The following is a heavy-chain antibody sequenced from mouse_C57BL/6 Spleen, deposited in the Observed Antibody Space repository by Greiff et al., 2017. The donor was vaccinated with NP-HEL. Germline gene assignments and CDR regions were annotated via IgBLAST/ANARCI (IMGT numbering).Heavy chain of an antibody. V-gene: IGHV1-43*01. CDR3: ARGYYVYDGAMDY. CDR2: INPSTGGT. J-gene: IGHJ4*01. CDR1: GYSFTGYY. Sequence: LQQFGPELVKPGASVKISFKASGYSFTGYYMHWVKQSSEKRFEWVGEINPSTGGTSYNQKFKGQAPLTVDKSSRPAHMQLKSLTSGDSAVYYCARGYYVYDGAMDYGGQGTSVTGSS. D-gene: IGHD2-2*01.